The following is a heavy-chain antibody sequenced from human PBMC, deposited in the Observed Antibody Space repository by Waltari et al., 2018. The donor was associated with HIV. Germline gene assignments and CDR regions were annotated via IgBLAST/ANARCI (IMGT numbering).Heavy chain of an antibody. J-gene: IGHJ6*02. CDR3: ARGSTGRLQARGGYYGLDI. Sequence: VQLQQWGAGLLKPSETLSLTCAVYGGSFSGYYWSWIRQPPGEGLEWVSVIYSDGRTDYTDSAKGRFTISRDTSKNTVFLQMNSLRPDDTAVFYCARGSTGRLQARGGYYGLDIWGRGTTVTVSS. CDR1: GGSFSGYY. D-gene: IGHD2-8*02. V-gene: IGHV3-66*02. CDR2: IYSDGRT.